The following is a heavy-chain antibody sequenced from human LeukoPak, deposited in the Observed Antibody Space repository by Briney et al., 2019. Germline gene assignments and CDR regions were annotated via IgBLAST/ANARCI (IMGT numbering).Heavy chain of an antibody. Sequence: GGSLRLSCAASGFTFSDYYMSWIRQAPGKGLEWVSYITSSGGTKYYEDSVKGRFTISRDNAKNSLYLQMNSLRAEDTAVYYCAKLAKYFYGSETYYFFEHWGQGTPVTASS. J-gene: IGHJ4*02. D-gene: IGHD3-10*01. V-gene: IGHV3-11*04. CDR1: GFTFSDYY. CDR3: AKLAKYFYGSETYYFFEH. CDR2: ITSSGGTK.